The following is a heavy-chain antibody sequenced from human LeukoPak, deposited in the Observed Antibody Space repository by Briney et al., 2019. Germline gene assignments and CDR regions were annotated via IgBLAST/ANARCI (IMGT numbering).Heavy chain of an antibody. V-gene: IGHV3-23*01. J-gene: IGHJ4*02. Sequence: PGGSLRLSCAASGFTFYNYAMTWVRQAPGKGLEWVSALSGSGGSTYYADSVKGRFTISRDNAKNSLYLQMNSLRAEDTAVYYCARYGYSGSYDYWGQGTLVTVSS. CDR3: ARYGYSGSYDY. CDR2: LSGSGGST. CDR1: GFTFYNYA. D-gene: IGHD1-26*01.